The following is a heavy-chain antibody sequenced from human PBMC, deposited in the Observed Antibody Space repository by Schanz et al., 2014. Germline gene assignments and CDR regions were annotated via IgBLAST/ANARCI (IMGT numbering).Heavy chain of an antibody. Sequence: VQLVESGGGVVQPGRSLRLSCAASGFGFDDYAMSWVRQAPGKGLVWVSHINSDGTTTTYADSVKGRFTISRDNAENTLYLQMDSLRPEDTAVYFCAKDTGYCHGGACYCFEYWGLGILVTVSS. CDR3: AKDTGYCHGGACYCFEY. V-gene: IGHV3-74*02. CDR2: INSDGTTT. CDR1: GFGFDDYA. J-gene: IGHJ4*02. D-gene: IGHD2-8*02.